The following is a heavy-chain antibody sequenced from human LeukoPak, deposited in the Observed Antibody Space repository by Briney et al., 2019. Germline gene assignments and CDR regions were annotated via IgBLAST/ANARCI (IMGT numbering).Heavy chain of an antibody. CDR3: ARVVNSGSYHGFDY. J-gene: IGHJ4*02. CDR1: GGTFSSYA. D-gene: IGHD1-26*01. Sequence: ASVTVSCKASGGTFSSYAISWVRQAPGQGLEWMGGIIPIFGTANYAQKFQGRVTITADESTSTAYMELSSLRSEDTAVYYCARVVNSGSYHGFDYWGQGTLVTVSS. V-gene: IGHV1-69*13. CDR2: IIPIFGTA.